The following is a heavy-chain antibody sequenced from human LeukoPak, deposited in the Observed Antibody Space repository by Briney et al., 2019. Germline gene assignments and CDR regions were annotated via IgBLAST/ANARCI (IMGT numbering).Heavy chain of an antibody. CDR1: GFTFSSYA. Sequence: GGSLRLSCAASGFTFSSYAMHWVRQAPGKGLEWVAVLLYDGSDKYYADSVKGRFTISRDNSRNTLFLQMNSLRAEDTAVYYCASQSTFEDGDREYFDYWGQGTLVTISS. CDR2: LLYDGSDK. J-gene: IGHJ4*02. D-gene: IGHD4-17*01. CDR3: ASQSTFEDGDREYFDY. V-gene: IGHV3-33*08.